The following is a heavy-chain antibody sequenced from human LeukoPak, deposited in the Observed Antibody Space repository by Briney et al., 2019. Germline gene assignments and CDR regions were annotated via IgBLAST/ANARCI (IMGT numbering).Heavy chain of an antibody. J-gene: IGHJ4*02. CDR2: ISSNGGST. D-gene: IGHD1-26*01. V-gene: IGHV3-64*01. Sequence: GGSLRLSCAASGFTFSSYAMHWVRQAPGKGLEYVSAISSNGGSTYYANSVKGRFTISRDNSKNTLYLQMGSLRAEDTAVYYCAREASGNFDYWGQGTLVTVSS. CDR3: AREASGNFDY. CDR1: GFTFSSYA.